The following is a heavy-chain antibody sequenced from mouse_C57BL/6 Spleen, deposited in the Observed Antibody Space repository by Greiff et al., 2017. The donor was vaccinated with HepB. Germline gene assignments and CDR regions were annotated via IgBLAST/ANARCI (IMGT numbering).Heavy chain of an antibody. V-gene: IGHV1-52*01. J-gene: IGHJ2*01. CDR1: GYTFTSYW. CDR2: IDPSDSET. D-gene: IGHD2-1*01. CDR3: ARLNYGNGELFDY. Sequence: QVQLQQPGAELVRPGSSVKLSCKASGYTFTSYWMHWVKQRPIQGLEWIGNIDPSDSETHYNQKFKDKATLTVDKSSSTAYMQLSSLTSEDSAVYYCARLNYGNGELFDYWGQGTTLTVSS.